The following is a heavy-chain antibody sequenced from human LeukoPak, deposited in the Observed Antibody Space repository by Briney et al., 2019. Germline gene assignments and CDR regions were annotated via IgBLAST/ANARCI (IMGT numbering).Heavy chain of an antibody. CDR2: NNPSGGST. J-gene: IGHJ4*02. CDR1: GYTFTSYY. V-gene: IGHV1-46*01. Sequence: ASVKVSCKASGYTFTSYYMHWVRQAPGQGLEWMGRNNPSGGSTSYAQKFQGRVTMTRDMSTSTVYMELSSLRPEDTALYYCARDKSYFGSGNYHYFDSWGQGALVIVSS. CDR3: ARDKSYFGSGNYHYFDS. D-gene: IGHD3-10*01.